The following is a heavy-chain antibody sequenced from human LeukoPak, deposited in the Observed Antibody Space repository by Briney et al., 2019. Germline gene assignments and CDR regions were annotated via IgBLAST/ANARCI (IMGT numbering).Heavy chain of an antibody. Sequence: GGSLRLSCAASGFTFNTYAIHWVRQAPGKGLEWVAVISYDGSHEYYADSVKGRFTISRDNSKNTLYLQMNSLRAEDTAAYYCARFYDGSGYYNDVSSFHVWGQGTMVTVSS. CDR2: ISYDGSHE. CDR1: GFTFNTYA. V-gene: IGHV3-30-3*01. CDR3: ARFYDGSGYYNDVSSFHV. J-gene: IGHJ3*01. D-gene: IGHD3-22*01.